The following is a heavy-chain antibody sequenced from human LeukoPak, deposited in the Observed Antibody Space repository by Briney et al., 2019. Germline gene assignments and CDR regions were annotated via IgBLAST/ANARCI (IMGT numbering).Heavy chain of an antibody. J-gene: IGHJ4*02. Sequence: GESLKISCKGSGYSFTSYWIGWVRQMPGKGLEWMGIIYPGDSGTRYSPSFQGQVTISADKSISTAYLQWSSLKASDTAMYYCARHGPRAARPFDYWGQGTLVTVSS. V-gene: IGHV5-51*01. CDR1: GYSFTSYW. D-gene: IGHD6-6*01. CDR3: ARHGPRAARPFDY. CDR2: IYPGDSGT.